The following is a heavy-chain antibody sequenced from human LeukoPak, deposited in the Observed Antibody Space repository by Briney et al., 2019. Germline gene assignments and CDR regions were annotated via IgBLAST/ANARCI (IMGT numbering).Heavy chain of an antibody. Sequence: GGSLRLSCAASGFTVSSNYMSWVRQAPGKGLAWVSTISGGSGSTYCADSVKGRFTISRDNSKNTLYLQMNSLRDEDTAVYYCAKHRFESGGYHSTDWVQGTLVTVSS. CDR3: AKHRFESGGYHSTD. CDR2: ISGGSGST. V-gene: IGHV3-23*01. CDR1: GFTVSSNY. D-gene: IGHD3-22*01. J-gene: IGHJ4*02.